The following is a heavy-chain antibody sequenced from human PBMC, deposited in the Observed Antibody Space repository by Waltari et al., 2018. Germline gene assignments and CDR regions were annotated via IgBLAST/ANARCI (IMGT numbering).Heavy chain of an antibody. CDR1: VATFSSYV. D-gene: IGHD2-2*01. CDR2: IIPVLGTT. J-gene: IGHJ4*02. Sequence: QVQLVQSGAEVKKPGSSVKVSCKVSVATFSSYVITWVRQAPGQGLEWMGGIIPVLGTTNCAQKFQGRVTISTDVSTTTAYIDLSRLRSDDTAVYYCARGWLEVGPFDYWGQGTLVTVSS. V-gene: IGHV1-69*05. CDR3: ARGWLEVGPFDY.